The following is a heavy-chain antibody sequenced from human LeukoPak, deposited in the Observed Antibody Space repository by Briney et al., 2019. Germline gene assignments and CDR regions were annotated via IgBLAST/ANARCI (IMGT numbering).Heavy chain of an antibody. J-gene: IGHJ4*02. Sequence: GGSLRLSCAVSGITLSNYGISWVRQAPGKGLEWVAGISDSGGRTNYADSVKGRFTISRDNSLNTVYLQMNSLRAEDTAVYFCAKRGIVIRGVLIIGFHKEAYYFDYWGQGILVTVSS. CDR3: AKRGIVIRGVLIIGFHKEAYYFDY. CDR1: GITLSNYG. V-gene: IGHV3-23*01. CDR2: ISDSGGRT. D-gene: IGHD3-10*01.